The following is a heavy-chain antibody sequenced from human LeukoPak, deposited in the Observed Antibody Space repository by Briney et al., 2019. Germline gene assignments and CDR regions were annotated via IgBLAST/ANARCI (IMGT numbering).Heavy chain of an antibody. Sequence: PGGSLRLSCAASGFTFSTYAMHWVRQAPGKGLEWVSAITGGGGNTYYADSVKGRFTISRDNSKNTLYLQMNSLRAEDTAIYYCAKDPNYYDSIGPSGPWGQGTLVTVSS. CDR3: AKDPNYYDSIGPSGP. V-gene: IGHV3-23*01. CDR1: GFTFSTYA. D-gene: IGHD3-22*01. J-gene: IGHJ5*02. CDR2: ITGGGGNT.